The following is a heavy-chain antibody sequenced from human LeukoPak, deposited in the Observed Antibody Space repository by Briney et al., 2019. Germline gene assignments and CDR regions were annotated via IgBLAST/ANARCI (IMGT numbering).Heavy chain of an antibody. V-gene: IGHV3-23*01. J-gene: IGHJ4*02. D-gene: IGHD3-9*01. CDR2: ISGSGGST. CDR1: GFTFSSYA. CDR3: AKYYDILTGSAGFDY. Sequence: GASLRLSCAASGFTFSSYAMSWVRQAPGKGLEWVSAISGSGGSTYYADSVKGRFTISRDNSKNTLYLQMNSLRAEDTAVYYCAKYYDILTGSAGFDYWGQGTLVTVSS.